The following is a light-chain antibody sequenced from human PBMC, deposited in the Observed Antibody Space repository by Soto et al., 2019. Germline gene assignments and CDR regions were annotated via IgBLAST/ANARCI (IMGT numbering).Light chain of an antibody. J-gene: IGLJ1*01. Sequence: QLVLTQPPSVSGTPGQRVTLSCSGSSSNIGSNTVNWYQQFPGTAPKLLMYGNNQRPSGVPDRFSGSKSGTSASLGISGLQSEDEADYYCAAWDDSLNGYVFGTGTKLTVL. V-gene: IGLV1-44*01. CDR2: GNN. CDR3: AAWDDSLNGYV. CDR1: SSNIGSNT.